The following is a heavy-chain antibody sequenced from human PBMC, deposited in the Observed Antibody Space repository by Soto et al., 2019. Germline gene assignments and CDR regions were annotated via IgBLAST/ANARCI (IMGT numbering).Heavy chain of an antibody. CDR2: ISSGTPTT. CDR1: GFTFSSYG. V-gene: IGHV3-48*02. CDR3: ARGGSGRPDS. D-gene: IGHD3-10*01. Sequence: VQLVNSGGGLVQPGGSLRLSCAASGFTFSSYGMNLVRQAPGKGLEWVSYISSGTPTTNYADSVKGRFTISRDNAKSSLYLQRNSLRDDDTAVYYCARGGSGRPDSWGQGTLVIVSS. J-gene: IGHJ4*02.